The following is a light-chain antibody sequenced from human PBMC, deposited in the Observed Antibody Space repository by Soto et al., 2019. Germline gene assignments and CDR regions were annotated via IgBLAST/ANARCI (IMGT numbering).Light chain of an antibody. V-gene: IGKV1-12*01. CDR1: QDITTW. J-gene: IGKJ3*01. Sequence: DIQMTQSPSSVSASVGDRVTITCRASQDITTWLAWYQQKPGKAPKLLIYATSSLQSGVSSRFSGSGSGTDFTLTISSLLPEDFATYYCQQASSFPFTFGPGTKVDIK. CDR2: ATS. CDR3: QQASSFPFT.